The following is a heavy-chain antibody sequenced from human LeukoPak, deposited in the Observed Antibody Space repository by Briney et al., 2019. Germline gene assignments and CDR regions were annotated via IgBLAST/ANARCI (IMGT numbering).Heavy chain of an antibody. Sequence: GGSLRLSCAASGFTFSSYSMNWVRQAPGKGLEWVSSISSSSSYIYYADSVKGRFTISRDNAKNSLYLQMNSLRAEDTAVYYCAPYCGGDCSYAFDIWGQGTMVTVSS. V-gene: IGHV3-21*01. CDR2: ISSSSSYI. J-gene: IGHJ3*02. CDR3: APYCGGDCSYAFDI. D-gene: IGHD2-21*01. CDR1: GFTFSSYS.